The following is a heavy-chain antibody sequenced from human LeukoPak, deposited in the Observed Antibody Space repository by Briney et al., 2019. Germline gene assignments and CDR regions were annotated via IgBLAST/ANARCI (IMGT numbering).Heavy chain of an antibody. CDR1: GFTFSNYW. V-gene: IGHV3-74*01. J-gene: IGHJ4*02. CDR2: INSDGSSR. D-gene: IGHD6-13*01. Sequence: GGSLRLSCAASGFTFSNYWIHWVRQAPGKGLVWVSRINSDGSSRNYADSVKGRFTISRDNAKNTLYLQMNSLRVEDTAVYYCASASSHRIAAGGDYWGQGTLVTVSS. CDR3: ASASSHRIAAGGDY.